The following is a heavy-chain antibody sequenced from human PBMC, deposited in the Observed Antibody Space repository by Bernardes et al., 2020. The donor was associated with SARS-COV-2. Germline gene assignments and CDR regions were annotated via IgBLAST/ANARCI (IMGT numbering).Heavy chain of an antibody. V-gene: IGHV3-21*06. Sequence: GGSLCLSCAASGFTFSSSTMNWVHQAPGKGLEWLSSISASSSYISYSDSVRGRFTISSDNAKNSVSLQMNSLRAEDTAVYYCARVDFSNLYYFDYWGQGTPVTVSS. CDR3: ARVDFSNLYYFDY. CDR1: GFTFSSST. J-gene: IGHJ4*02. D-gene: IGHD4-4*01. CDR2: ISASSSYI.